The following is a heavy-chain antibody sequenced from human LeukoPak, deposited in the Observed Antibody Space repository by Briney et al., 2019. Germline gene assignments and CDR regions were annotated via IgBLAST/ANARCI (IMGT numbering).Heavy chain of an antibody. D-gene: IGHD6-19*01. Sequence: ASVKVSCKASGYTFTSYYMHWVRQAPGQGLEWMGIINPSGGSTGYAQKFQGRVTMTRDTSTSTVYMELSSLRSDDTAVYYCARDYEGIAVAGRLDYWGQGTLVTVSS. CDR3: ARDYEGIAVAGRLDY. V-gene: IGHV1-46*01. J-gene: IGHJ4*02. CDR1: GYTFTSYY. CDR2: INPSGGST.